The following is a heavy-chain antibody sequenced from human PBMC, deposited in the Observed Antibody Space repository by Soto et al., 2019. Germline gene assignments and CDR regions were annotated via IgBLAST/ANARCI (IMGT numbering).Heavy chain of an antibody. D-gene: IGHD6-6*01. CDR1: GYTFTSSG. CDR2: ISTDNGNT. J-gene: IGHJ6*02. CDR3: ARERFGSSSVFDYYGMDV. V-gene: IGHV1-18*01. Sequence: ASVKVSCKASGYTFTSSGISWVRQAPGQGLEWMGWISTDNGNTNYAQHLQGRVTMTTDTSTSTAYMELRSLRSDDTAVYYCARERFGSSSVFDYYGMDVWGQGTTVTVSS.